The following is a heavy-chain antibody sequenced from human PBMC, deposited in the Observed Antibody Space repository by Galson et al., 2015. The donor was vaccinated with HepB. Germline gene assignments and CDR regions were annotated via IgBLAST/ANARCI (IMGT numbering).Heavy chain of an antibody. J-gene: IGHJ4*02. CDR2: MYYSGST. V-gene: IGHV4-30-4*07. CDR1: GGSISSGGYS. D-gene: IGHD3-10*01. Sequence: TLSLTCAVSGGSISSGGYSWSWIRQPPGKGLEWIGYMYYSGSTYYNPSLKSRVTISVDTSKNQFSLKLSSVTAADTAVYYCARVGFGEHHLDYWGQGTLVTVSS. CDR3: ARVGFGEHHLDY.